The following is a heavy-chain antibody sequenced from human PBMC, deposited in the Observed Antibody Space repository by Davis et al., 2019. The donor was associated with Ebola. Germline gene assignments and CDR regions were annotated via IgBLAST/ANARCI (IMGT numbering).Heavy chain of an antibody. CDR1: GFTFSSYG. CDR2: ISYDGSNK. J-gene: IGHJ6*02. D-gene: IGHD4-17*01. V-gene: IGHV3-30*18. CDR3: AKDGMRATYGDLYYYYYGMDV. Sequence: GESLKISCAASGFTFSSYGMHWVRQAPGKGLEWVAVISYDGSNKYYADSVKGRFTISRDYSKNTLYLQMNSLRAEDTAVYYCAKDGMRATYGDLYYYYYGMDVWGQGTTVTVSS.